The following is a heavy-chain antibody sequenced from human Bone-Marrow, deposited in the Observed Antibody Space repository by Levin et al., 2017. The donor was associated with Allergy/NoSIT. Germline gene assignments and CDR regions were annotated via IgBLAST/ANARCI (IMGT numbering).Heavy chain of an antibody. J-gene: IGHJ4*02. CDR1: GFTFSIPW. CDR2: IKSKRDGETT. V-gene: IGHV3-15*01. CDR3: AADTYRSDRQAFDY. Sequence: PGESLKISCAASGFTFSIPWMNWVRQAPGKGLQWVGRIKSKRDGETTDYAAPAKGRFIISRDDSKDTLYLQMNTLETDDSAVYYCAADTYRSDRQAFDYWGQGTLVTVSS. D-gene: IGHD3-16*02.